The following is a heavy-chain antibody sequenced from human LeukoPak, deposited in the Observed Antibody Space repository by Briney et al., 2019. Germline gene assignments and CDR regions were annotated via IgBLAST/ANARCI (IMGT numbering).Heavy chain of an antibody. D-gene: IGHD4-17*01. CDR3: ARGRRYGDYADY. CDR1: GGSFSGYY. V-gene: IGHV4-34*01. Sequence: PSETLSLTCAVCGGSFSGYYWSWIRQPPGKGLEWIGEINHSGSTNYNPSLKSRVTISVDTSKNQFSLKLSSVTAADTAVYYCARGRRYGDYADYWGQGTLVTVSS. CDR2: INHSGST. J-gene: IGHJ4*02.